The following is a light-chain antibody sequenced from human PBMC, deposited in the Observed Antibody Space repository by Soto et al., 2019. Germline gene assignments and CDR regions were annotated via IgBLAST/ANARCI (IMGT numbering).Light chain of an antibody. CDR3: SSYTSSSTLYV. J-gene: IGLJ1*01. CDR1: SSDVGGYNY. CDR2: DVS. V-gene: IGLV2-14*01. Sequence: VLTQPASVSGSPGQTITISCTGPSSDVGGYNYVSWYQQHPGKAPKLMIYDVSNRPSGVSNRFSGSKSGNTASLTISGLQAEDEADYYCSSYTSSSTLYVFGTGTKVTVL.